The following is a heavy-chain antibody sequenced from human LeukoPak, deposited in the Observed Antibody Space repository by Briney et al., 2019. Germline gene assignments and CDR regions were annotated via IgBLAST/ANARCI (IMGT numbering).Heavy chain of an antibody. J-gene: IGHJ4*02. V-gene: IGHV1-69*05. CDR1: GGTFSSYA. CDR3: AATTVTTIDY. CDR2: IIPIFGTA. D-gene: IGHD4-17*01. Sequence: ASVKVSCKASGGTFSSYAISWVRQAPGQGLEWMGRIIPIFGTANYAQKFQGRVTITTDESTSTAYMELSSLRSEDTAVYYCAATTVTTIDYWGQGTLVIVSP.